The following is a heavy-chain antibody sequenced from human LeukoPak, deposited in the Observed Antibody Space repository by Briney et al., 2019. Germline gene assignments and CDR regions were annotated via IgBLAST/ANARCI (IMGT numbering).Heavy chain of an antibody. CDR3: ARDPSLIVGATISFFDY. CDR2: ISADNGNT. V-gene: IGHV1-18*01. J-gene: IGHJ4*02. Sequence: ASVKVSCKASGYTFSSYGISWVRQAPGQGLEWMGWISADNGNTKYADKLQGRVTMTTDTSTTTAYMELRSLRSDDTAVYYCARDPSLIVGATISFFDYWGQGTLVTVSS. CDR1: GYTFSSYG. D-gene: IGHD1-26*01.